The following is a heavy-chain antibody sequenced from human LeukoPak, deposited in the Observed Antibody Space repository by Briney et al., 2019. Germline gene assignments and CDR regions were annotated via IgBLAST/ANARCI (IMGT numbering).Heavy chain of an antibody. J-gene: IGHJ4*02. CDR2: SSGSGGST. CDR1: GFTFSSYA. V-gene: IGHV3-23*01. Sequence: GGSLRLSCAASGFTFSSYAMSWVRQAPGKGLEWVSASSGSGGSTYYADSVKGRFTISRDNSKNTLYLQMISLRVEDKAVNSCAKDLTPDWGQGTLVTVSS. CDR3: AKDLTPD.